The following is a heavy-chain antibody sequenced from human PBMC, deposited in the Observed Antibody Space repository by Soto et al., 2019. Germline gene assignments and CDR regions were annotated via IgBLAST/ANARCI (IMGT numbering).Heavy chain of an antibody. CDR3: ARRYGYAFDI. Sequence: QVQLQESGPGLVKPSETLSLNCTVSGGSIGSFYWSWIRQPPGKGLEWIGYIYYSGSTNYNPSLKSRVTISVDTSKNQFSLKLSSVTAADTAVYYCARRYGYAFDIWGQGTMVTVSS. D-gene: IGHD4-17*01. J-gene: IGHJ3*02. V-gene: IGHV4-59*01. CDR2: IYYSGST. CDR1: GGSIGSFY.